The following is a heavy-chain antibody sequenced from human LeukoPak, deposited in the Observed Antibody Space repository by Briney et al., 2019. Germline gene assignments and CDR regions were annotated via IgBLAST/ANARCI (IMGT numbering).Heavy chain of an antibody. D-gene: IGHD1-20*01. CDR1: GFTFSSYG. J-gene: IGHJ5*02. CDR3: ARDAEHNSNWFDP. V-gene: IGHV3-33*01. CDR2: IWYDGSNK. Sequence: GGSLRLSCAASGFTFSSYGMHWVRQATGKGLEWVAVIWYDGSNKYYADSMKGRFTISRDNSKNTLYLQMNSLRAEDTAVYYCARDAEHNSNWFDPWGQGTLVTVSS.